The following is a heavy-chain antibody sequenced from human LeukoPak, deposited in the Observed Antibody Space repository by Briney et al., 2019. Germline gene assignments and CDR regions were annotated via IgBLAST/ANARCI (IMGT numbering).Heavy chain of an antibody. CDR1: GFTFSSYI. CDR2: ISGSGGST. J-gene: IGHJ4*02. CDR3: AKGRGAYYSASGSYYFDF. D-gene: IGHD3-10*01. V-gene: IGHV3-23*01. Sequence: GGSLRLSCAASGFTFSSYIMSWVRQAPGKGLEWVSSISGSGGSTNYADSVEGRFTISRDNSKNTLYLQMNSLRAEDTAVYYCAKGRGAYYSASGSYYFDFWGQGTLVTVSS.